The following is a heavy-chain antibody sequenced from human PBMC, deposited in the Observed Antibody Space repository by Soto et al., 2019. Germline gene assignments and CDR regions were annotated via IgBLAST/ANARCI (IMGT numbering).Heavy chain of an antibody. V-gene: IGHV1-46*01. J-gene: IGHJ5*02. Sequence: ASVKVSCKASGYTFTSYYMHWVRQAPGQGLEWMGIINPSGGSTSYAQKFQGRVTITRDTSASTAYMELSSLRSEDTAVYYCARDAAVAGNKNWFDPWGQGTLVTVSS. CDR1: GYTFTSYY. CDR2: INPSGGST. D-gene: IGHD6-19*01. CDR3: ARDAAVAGNKNWFDP.